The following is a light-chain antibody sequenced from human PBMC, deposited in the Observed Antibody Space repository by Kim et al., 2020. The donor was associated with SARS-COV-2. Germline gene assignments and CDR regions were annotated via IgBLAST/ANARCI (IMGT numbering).Light chain of an antibody. CDR3: SSYTNTNTVL. J-gene: IGLJ2*01. V-gene: IGLV2-14*04. CDR1: SSDVGGYNH. CDR2: RVS. Sequence: GQSITISCTGASSDVGGYNHVSWYQQHPGKGPKLIIYRVSDRPSGVSNRFSGSKSGNTASLTISGLQAEDEADYYCSSYTNTNTVLFGGGTQLTVL.